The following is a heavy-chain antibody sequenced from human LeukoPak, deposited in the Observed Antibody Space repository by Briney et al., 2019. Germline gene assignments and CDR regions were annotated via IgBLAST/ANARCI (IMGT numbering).Heavy chain of an antibody. Sequence: ASVKVSCKASVDTFTGFYIHWVRQAPGQGLEWMGWISPNSGDTNYAQKFQDRVTLTRDTSISTAYMGLSALTSDDTAIYYCARVLIGSSSFDPWGQGTLVTVSS. CDR1: VDTFTGFY. CDR2: ISPNSGDT. D-gene: IGHD6-6*01. CDR3: ARVLIGSSSFDP. V-gene: IGHV1-2*02. J-gene: IGHJ5*02.